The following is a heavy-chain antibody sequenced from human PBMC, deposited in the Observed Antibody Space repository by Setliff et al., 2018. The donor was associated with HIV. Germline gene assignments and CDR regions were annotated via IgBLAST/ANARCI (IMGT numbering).Heavy chain of an antibody. D-gene: IGHD3-22*01. CDR1: GYTFTSYG. CDR2: ISAYNGNT. CDR3: AREIGVYDGSGYYYVPDAFDI. Sequence: ASVKVSCKASGYTFTSYGISWVRQAPGQGLEWMGWISAYNGNTNYAQKLQGRVTMTTDTSTSTAYMELRSLRSDDTAVYYCAREIGVYDGSGYYYVPDAFDIWGQGTMVTVSS. J-gene: IGHJ3*02. V-gene: IGHV1-18*01.